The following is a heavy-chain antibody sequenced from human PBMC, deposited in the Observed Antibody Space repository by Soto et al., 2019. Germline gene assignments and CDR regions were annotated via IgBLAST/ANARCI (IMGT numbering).Heavy chain of an antibody. D-gene: IGHD2-2*01. Sequence: SVKVSCKASGGTFSSYAISWVRQAPGQGLEWMGGIIPIFGTANYAQKFQGRVTITADKSTSTAYMELSSLRSEDTAVYYCAYASIVVVPAALNPTYYYYYGMDVWGQGTTVTAP. CDR1: GGTFSSYA. J-gene: IGHJ6*02. V-gene: IGHV1-69*06. CDR3: AYASIVVVPAALNPTYYYYYGMDV. CDR2: IIPIFGTA.